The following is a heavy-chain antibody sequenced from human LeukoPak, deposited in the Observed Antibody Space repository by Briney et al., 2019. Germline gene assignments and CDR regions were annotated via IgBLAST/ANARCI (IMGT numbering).Heavy chain of an antibody. D-gene: IGHD3-16*01. CDR3: ARVPGGQTAFDI. V-gene: IGHV1-18*01. J-gene: IGHJ3*02. Sequence: ASVKVSCKASGYTFTTSGVSWVRQAPGQGLEWVGWINADNGATYYAQKVRDRIFVTMDTSTSTAFMELMSLTPDDTAMYFCARVPGGQTAFDIWGQGTKVTVSS. CDR2: INADNGAT. CDR1: GYTFTTSG.